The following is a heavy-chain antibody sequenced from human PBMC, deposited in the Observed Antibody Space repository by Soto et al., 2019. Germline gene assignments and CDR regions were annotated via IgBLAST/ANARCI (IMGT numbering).Heavy chain of an antibody. Sequence: PGGSLRLSCAASGFTFDDYAVHWVRQAPGKGLEWVSGISWNSGSIGYADSVKGRFTISRDNAKNSLYLQMNSLRAEDTALYYCAKDLVAAAGSSPDYYGMDVWGQGTTVTVSS. D-gene: IGHD6-13*01. V-gene: IGHV3-9*01. J-gene: IGHJ6*02. CDR2: ISWNSGSI. CDR1: GFTFDDYA. CDR3: AKDLVAAAGSSPDYYGMDV.